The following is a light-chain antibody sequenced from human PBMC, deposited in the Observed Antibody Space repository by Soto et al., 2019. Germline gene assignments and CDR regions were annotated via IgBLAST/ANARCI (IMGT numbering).Light chain of an antibody. CDR2: GAS. CDR3: QQYKNWPLLT. V-gene: IGKV3-15*01. Sequence: EIVMTQSPATLSVSPEERATLSCRASQSVSSNLAWYQQKPGQAPRLLIYGASTRATGIPARFSSSGSGTEFTLTISSLQSEDFAVYYCQQYKNWPLLTFGEGTKVEIK. CDR1: QSVSSN. J-gene: IGKJ4*01.